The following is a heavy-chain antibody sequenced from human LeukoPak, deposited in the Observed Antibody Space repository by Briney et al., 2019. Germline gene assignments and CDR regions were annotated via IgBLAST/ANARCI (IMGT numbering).Heavy chain of an antibody. CDR2: IYTSGST. CDR3: ARGGGTGYSSGWYLGLWLDY. D-gene: IGHD6-19*01. CDR1: GGSISSYY. V-gene: IGHV4-4*07. Sequence: SETLSLTCTVSGGSISSYYWSWIRQPAGKGLEWIGRIYTSGSTNYNPSLKSRVTMSVDTSKNQFSLKLSSVTAADTAVYYCARGGGTGYSSGWYLGLWLDYWGQGTLVTVSS. J-gene: IGHJ4*02.